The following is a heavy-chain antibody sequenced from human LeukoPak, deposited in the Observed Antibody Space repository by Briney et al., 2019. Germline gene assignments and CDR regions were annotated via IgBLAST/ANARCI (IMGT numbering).Heavy chain of an antibody. CDR3: ARTVAAPVWFDP. CDR1: GGSISSSSYY. CDR2: IYYSGST. J-gene: IGHJ5*02. Sequence: PSETLSLTCTVSGGSISSSSYYWGWIRQPPGKGLEWIGSIYYSGSTYYNPSLKSRVTISVDTSKNQFSLKLSSVTAADTAVYYCARTVAAPVWFDPWGQGTLVTVSS. V-gene: IGHV4-39*07. D-gene: IGHD6-19*01.